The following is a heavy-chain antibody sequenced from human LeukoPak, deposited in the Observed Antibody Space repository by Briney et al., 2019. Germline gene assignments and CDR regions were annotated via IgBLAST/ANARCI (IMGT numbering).Heavy chain of an antibody. J-gene: IGHJ4*02. CDR2: INHSGST. D-gene: IGHD3-9*01. CDR1: GGSISSSSYY. CDR3: ARLRYFDWNVFDY. V-gene: IGHV4-39*07. Sequence: PSETLSLTCTVSGGSISSSSYYWGWIRQPPGKGLEWIGEINHSGSTNYNPSLKSRVTISVDTSKNQFSLKLSSVTATDTAVYYCARLRYFDWNVFDYWGQGTLVTVSS.